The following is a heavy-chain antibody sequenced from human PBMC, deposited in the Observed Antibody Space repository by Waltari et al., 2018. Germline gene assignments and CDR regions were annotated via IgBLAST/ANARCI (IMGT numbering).Heavy chain of an antibody. V-gene: IGHV3-64*01. CDR2: ISSNGGST. CDR3: AREGGRPAAIREGYYYYYYMDV. CDR1: GFTFSSYA. J-gene: IGHJ6*03. D-gene: IGHD2-2*02. Sequence: EVQLVESGGGLVQPGGSLRLSCAASGFTFSSYAMHWVRQAPGKGLEYVSAISSNGGSTYYANPVKGRFTISRDNSKNTLYLQMGSLRAEDMAVYYCAREGGRPAAIREGYYYYYYMDVWGKGTTVTVSS.